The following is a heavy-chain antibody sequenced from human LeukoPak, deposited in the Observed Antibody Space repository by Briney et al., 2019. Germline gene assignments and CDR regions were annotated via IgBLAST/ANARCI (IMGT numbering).Heavy chain of an antibody. CDR2: IGESGDNT. CDR3: AKGIHSTGYYPFDY. CDR1: GFTFSTYG. J-gene: IGHJ4*02. Sequence: PGGSLRLSCAASGFTFSTYGMHWVRQAPGKGLEWVSGIGESGDNTYYADSVKGRFTISRDTSKSTLYLQLNSLRAEDTAIYYCAKGIHSTGYYPFDYWGQGTLVTVSS. V-gene: IGHV3-23*01. D-gene: IGHD3-22*01.